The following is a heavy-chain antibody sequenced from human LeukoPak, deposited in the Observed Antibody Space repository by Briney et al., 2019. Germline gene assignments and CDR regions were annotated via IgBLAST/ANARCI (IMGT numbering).Heavy chain of an antibody. CDR1: GFTFSSYS. CDR3: ARGSGSNPFDY. V-gene: IGHV3-21*01. CDR2: ISSSSSYI. D-gene: IGHD6-19*01. J-gene: IGHJ4*02. Sequence: GRSLRLSCAASGFTFSSYSMNWVRQAPRTGLEWVSSISSSSSYIYYADSVKGRFTISRDNAKNSLYLQMNSLRAEDTAVYYCARGSGSNPFDYWGQGTLVTVSS.